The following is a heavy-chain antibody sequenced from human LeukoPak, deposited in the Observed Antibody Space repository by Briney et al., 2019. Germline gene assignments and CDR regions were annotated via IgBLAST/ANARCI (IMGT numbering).Heavy chain of an antibody. Sequence: SVKVSCKASGGTFSSYAISWVRQAPGQWLEWMGGIIPIFGTANYAQKFQGRVTITADESTSTAYMELSSLRSEDTAVYYCATSSSSLDAFDIWGQGTMVTVSS. J-gene: IGHJ3*02. CDR2: IIPIFGTA. CDR1: GGTFSSYA. D-gene: IGHD6-13*01. CDR3: ATSSSSLDAFDI. V-gene: IGHV1-69*13.